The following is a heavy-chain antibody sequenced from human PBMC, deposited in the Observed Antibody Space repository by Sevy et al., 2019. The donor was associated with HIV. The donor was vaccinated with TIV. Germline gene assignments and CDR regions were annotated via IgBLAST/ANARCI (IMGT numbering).Heavy chain of an antibody. V-gene: IGHV3-23*01. CDR3: AKDQPNLSLEFDY. CDR2: IYASGAST. CDR1: GFTFSSYT. J-gene: IGHJ4*02. D-gene: IGHD2-2*01. Sequence: GGSLRLSCAASGFTFSSYTINWVRQAPGKGLEWVSTIYASGASTSYADSVKGRFIISRDNSKNTVYLQMNSLRAEDTAMYYCAKDQPNLSLEFDYWGQGTLVTVSS.